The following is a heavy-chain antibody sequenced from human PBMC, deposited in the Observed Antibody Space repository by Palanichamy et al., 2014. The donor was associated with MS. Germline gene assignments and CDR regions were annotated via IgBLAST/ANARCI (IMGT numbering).Heavy chain of an antibody. CDR1: GYTFTSYY. J-gene: IGHJ4*02. D-gene: IGHD3-22*01. CDR2: INPSGGST. CDR3: ARDSGKTYYYDSSGYPHFDY. Sequence: QVQLVQSGAEVKKPGASVKVSCKASGYTFTSYYMHWVRQAPGQGLEWMGIINPSGGSTSYAQKFQGRVTMTRDTSTSTVYMELSSLRSEDTAVYYCARDSGKTYYYDSSGYPHFDYWGQGTLVTVSS. V-gene: IGHV1-46*01.